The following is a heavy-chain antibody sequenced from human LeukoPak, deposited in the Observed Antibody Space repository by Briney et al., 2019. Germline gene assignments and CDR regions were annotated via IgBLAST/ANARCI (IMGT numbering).Heavy chain of an antibody. Sequence: GGSLRLSCAASGFTVSSNYMSWVRQAPGKGLEWVSVIYSGGSTYYADSVKGRFTISRDNSKNTLCLQMNSLRAEDTAVYYCATSYYYYGMDVWGQGTTVTVSS. V-gene: IGHV3-66*02. J-gene: IGHJ6*02. CDR1: GFTVSSNY. CDR2: IYSGGST. CDR3: ATSYYYYGMDV.